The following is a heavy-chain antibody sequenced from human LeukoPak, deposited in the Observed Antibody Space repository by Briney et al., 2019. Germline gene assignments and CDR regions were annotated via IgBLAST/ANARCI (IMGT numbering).Heavy chain of an antibody. CDR3: ARDYGSGSLHY. CDR2: INTGNGNT. D-gene: IGHD3-10*01. CDR1: GYTFTDYA. J-gene: IGHJ4*02. Sequence: GASVKVSCKASGYTFTDYAIHWVRQAPGQSLEWMGWINTGNGNTRYSQKFQDRFTIARDTSASTAYMELSSLRSEDTAVYYCARDYGSGSLHYWGQGTLVTVSS. V-gene: IGHV1-3*04.